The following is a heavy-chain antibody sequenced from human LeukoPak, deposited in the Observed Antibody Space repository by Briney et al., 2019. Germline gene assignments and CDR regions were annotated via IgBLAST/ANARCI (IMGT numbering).Heavy chain of an antibody. J-gene: IGHJ4*02. V-gene: IGHV4-34*01. CDR3: ARAAVTTVGTFDY. CDR1: GGSFSGYC. CDR2: INHSGST. Sequence: SETLSLTCAVYGGSFSGYCWSWIRQPPGKGLEWIGEINHSGSTNYNPSLKSRVTISVDTSKNQFSLKLSSVTAADTAVYYCARAAVTTVGTFDYWGQGTLVTVSS. D-gene: IGHD4-23*01.